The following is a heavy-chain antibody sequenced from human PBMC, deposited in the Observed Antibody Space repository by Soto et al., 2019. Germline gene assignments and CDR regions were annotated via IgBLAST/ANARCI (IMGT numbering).Heavy chain of an antibody. J-gene: IGHJ5*02. V-gene: IGHV3-48*02. CDR2: ISSSSGTR. D-gene: IGHD2-2*02. CDR3: ARLGASIIS. Sequence: GGSLRLSCAASGFSFSDYSMNWVRQAPGKGLEWVSYISSSSGTRYYADSVRGRFTISRDDAKNSLYLQMNSLTDEDTAVYYCARLGASIISWGQGTLVTVSS. CDR1: GFSFSDYS.